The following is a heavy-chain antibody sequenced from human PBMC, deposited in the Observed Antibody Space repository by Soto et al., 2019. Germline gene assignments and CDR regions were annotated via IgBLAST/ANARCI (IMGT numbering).Heavy chain of an antibody. J-gene: IGHJ6*02. Sequence: GGSLRLSCAASGFTFDDYAMHWVRQVPGKGLEWVSGISWNSASIGYADSVKGRFTISRDNAKNSVSLQMNSLRAEDTAVYYCAREETAWPLAYGLDVWGQGTTVTVSS. V-gene: IGHV3-9*01. D-gene: IGHD2-21*02. CDR3: AREETAWPLAYGLDV. CDR1: GFTFDDYA. CDR2: ISWNSASI.